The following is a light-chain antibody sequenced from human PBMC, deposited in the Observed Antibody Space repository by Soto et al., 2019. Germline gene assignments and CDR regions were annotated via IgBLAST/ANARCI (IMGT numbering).Light chain of an antibody. CDR1: SGHSSFA. Sequence: QSVLTQSPSASASLGASVKLTCTLSSGHSSFAIAWHQQQPEKGPRYLMKLNSDGSHSKGDGIPDRFSGSRSGAERYLTISGLQSEDEADYYCQTWGTGIRVFGGGTQLTVL. CDR3: QTWGTGIRV. J-gene: IGLJ2*01. CDR2: LNSDGSH. V-gene: IGLV4-69*01.